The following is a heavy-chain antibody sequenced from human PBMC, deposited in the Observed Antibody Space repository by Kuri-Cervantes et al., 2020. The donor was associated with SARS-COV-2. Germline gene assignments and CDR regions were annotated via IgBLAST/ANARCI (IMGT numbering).Heavy chain of an antibody. CDR3: ARAGEDDYSNYVDWFDP. D-gene: IGHD4-11*01. CDR2: INHSGST. J-gene: IGHJ5*02. Sequence: GSLRLSCAVYGGSFSGYYWSWIRQPPGKGLEWIGDINHSGSTNYNPSLKSRVTISVDTSKNQFSLKLSSVTAADTAVYYCARAGEDDYSNYVDWFDPWGQGTLVTVSS. CDR1: GGSFSGYY. V-gene: IGHV4-34*01.